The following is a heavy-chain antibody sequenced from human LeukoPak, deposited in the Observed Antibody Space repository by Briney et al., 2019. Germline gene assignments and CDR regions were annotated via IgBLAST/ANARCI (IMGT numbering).Heavy chain of an antibody. CDR2: MYYSGST. V-gene: IGHV4-39*01. Sequence: SETLSLTCTVSGGSISSSSYYWGWIRQPPGKGLEWIGSMYYSGSTYYNPSLKSRVTISVDTSKNQFSLKLSSVTAAGTAVYYCARLFIAAAGPIIRDYFDYWGQGTLVTVSS. D-gene: IGHD6-13*01. CDR1: GGSISSSSYY. CDR3: ARLFIAAAGPIIRDYFDY. J-gene: IGHJ4*02.